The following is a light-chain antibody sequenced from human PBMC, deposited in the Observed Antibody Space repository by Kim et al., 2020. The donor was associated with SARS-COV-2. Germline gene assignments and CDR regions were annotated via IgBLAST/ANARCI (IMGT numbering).Light chain of an antibody. J-gene: IGLJ3*02. CDR3: SSYASGSTWV. CDR2: EVT. Sequence: GQSVTISCTGTSSDVGSFSRVSWYQQPPGTAPKLMIYEVTNRPSGVPDRFSGSKSGNTASLTISGLQAEDEAEYYCSSYASGSTWVFGGGTQLTVL. CDR1: SSDVGSFSR. V-gene: IGLV2-18*02.